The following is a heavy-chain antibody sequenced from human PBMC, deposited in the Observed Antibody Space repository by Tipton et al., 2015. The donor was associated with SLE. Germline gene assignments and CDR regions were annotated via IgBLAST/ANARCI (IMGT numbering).Heavy chain of an antibody. CDR2: IYTRGST. V-gene: IGHV4-61*02. D-gene: IGHD5-12*01. Sequence: LRLSCTVSGGSISSGSYYWSWIRQPAGKGLEWIGRIYTRGSTNYNPSLKSRVTISVDTSKNQFSLKLSSVTAADTAVYYCARDSAGRGYSGFLGIWGQGTMVTVSS. J-gene: IGHJ3*02. CDR3: ARDSAGRGYSGFLGI. CDR1: GGSISSGSYY.